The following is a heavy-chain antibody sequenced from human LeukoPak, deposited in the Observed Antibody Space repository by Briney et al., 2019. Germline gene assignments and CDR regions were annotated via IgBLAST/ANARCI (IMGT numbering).Heavy chain of an antibody. D-gene: IGHD3-10*01. Sequence: GGSLRLSCAASGFSLRNKAMTWVRQAPAKGLEWVAAISTSGGSTSYADSVKGRFAISRDVSKSTLSLQMHSLRVEDTATYYCAKDAGAPGTSDWYFDLWGRGTLVTVSS. CDR2: ISTSGGST. CDR3: AKDAGAPGTSDWYFDL. J-gene: IGHJ2*01. V-gene: IGHV3-23*01. CDR1: GFSLRNKA.